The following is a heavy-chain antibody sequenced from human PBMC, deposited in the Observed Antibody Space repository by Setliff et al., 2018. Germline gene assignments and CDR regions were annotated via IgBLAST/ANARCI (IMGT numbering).Heavy chain of an antibody. CDR2: IYTSGST. CDR3: ARYPNDFWSGYYAFDI. D-gene: IGHD3-3*01. Sequence: SETLSLTCTVSGGSISSGSYYWSWIRQPAGKGLEWIGHIYTSGSTNYNPSLKSRVTISVDTSKNQFSLKLSSVTAADTAVYYRARYPNDFWSGYYAFDIWGQGTMVTVSS. V-gene: IGHV4-61*09. J-gene: IGHJ3*02. CDR1: GGSISSGSYY.